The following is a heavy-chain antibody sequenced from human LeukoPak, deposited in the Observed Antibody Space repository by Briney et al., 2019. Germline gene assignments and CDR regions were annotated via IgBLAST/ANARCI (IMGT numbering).Heavy chain of an antibody. CDR2: IYYSGSA. CDR3: ARVGVDDSGNIIKYFFDY. J-gene: IGHJ4*02. CDR1: GFTFTSYV. V-gene: IGHV4-59*01. D-gene: IGHD4-23*01. Sequence: DPGGSLRLSCEASGFTFTSYVMSWIRQPPGKGLEWIGNIYYSGSANYNPSLKSRVIISVDTSKNQFSLKLSPVTAADTAVYYCARVGVDDSGNIIKYFFDYWSQGTLVTVSS.